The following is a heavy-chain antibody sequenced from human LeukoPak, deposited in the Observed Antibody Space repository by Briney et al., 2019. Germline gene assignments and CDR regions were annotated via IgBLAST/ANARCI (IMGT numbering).Heavy chain of an antibody. CDR1: GGSISGFY. J-gene: IGHJ5*02. CDR2: IYSSGST. V-gene: IGHV4-4*07. D-gene: IGHD3-10*01. CDR3: ARVNYLGFGESDRSLDP. Sequence: SETLSLTCTVSGGSISGFYWTWIRQPAGKGLEWLGRIYSSGSTKYNPSLTSRVTMSIDTSKNQCSVRLSSVTAADTAAYYCARVNYLGFGESDRSLDPWGQGTLVTVSS.